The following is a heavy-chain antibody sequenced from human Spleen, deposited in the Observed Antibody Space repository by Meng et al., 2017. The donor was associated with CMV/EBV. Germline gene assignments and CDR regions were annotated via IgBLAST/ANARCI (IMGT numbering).Heavy chain of an antibody. D-gene: IGHD3-16*01. CDR3: ARVDFGAFDY. CDR1: GGSISSSSYY. J-gene: IGHJ4*02. CDR2: IYYSGST. Sequence: LTCTVAGGSISSSSYYWGWIRQPPGKGLEWIGSIYYSGSTYYNPSLKSRVTISVDTSKNQFSLKLSSVTAADTAVYYCARVDFGAFDYWGQGTLVTVSS. V-gene: IGHV4-39*01.